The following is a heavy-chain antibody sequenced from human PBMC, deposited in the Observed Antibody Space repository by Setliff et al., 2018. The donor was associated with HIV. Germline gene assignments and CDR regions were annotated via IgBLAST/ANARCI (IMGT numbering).Heavy chain of an antibody. CDR1: GFTFSSYG. D-gene: IGHD7-27*01. V-gene: IGHV3-30*03. Sequence: GGSLRLSCAASGFTFSSYGMNWVRQAPGKGLEWVAVMSYDGSNKYYADSVKGRFTISRDNSKNTLYLQMNSLRAEDTAVYYCARVKVDWGCGNAFDIWGRGTMVTVSS. CDR2: MSYDGSNK. CDR3: ARVKVDWGCGNAFDI. J-gene: IGHJ3*02.